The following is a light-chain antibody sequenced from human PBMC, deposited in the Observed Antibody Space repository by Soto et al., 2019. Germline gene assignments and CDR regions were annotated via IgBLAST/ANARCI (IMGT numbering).Light chain of an antibody. V-gene: IGKV3-20*01. CDR2: SAS. CDR1: QTVSSN. CDR3: QQYTGPPTT. Sequence: EIVMTQCPVTRFLSPGERATLSCRASQTVSSNLAWYQQKPGQAPRLLIYSASSRASGIPDRFSGSGSGTDFTLTITRLEPEDSAVYFCQQYTGPPTTFGQGTRLEI. J-gene: IGKJ5*01.